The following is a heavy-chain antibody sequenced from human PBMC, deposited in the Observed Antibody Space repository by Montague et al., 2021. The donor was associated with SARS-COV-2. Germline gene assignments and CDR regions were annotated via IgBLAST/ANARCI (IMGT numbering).Heavy chain of an antibody. J-gene: IGHJ3*02. CDR3: ASPTYYYDSSGSDAFDI. Sequence: SETLSLTCTVSGGSISSSSYYWGWIRQPPGKGLEWIGSIYYSGSTYYNPSLKSRVTLSVDTPKNQFSLKLSSVTAADTAVYYCASPTYYYDSSGSDAFDIWGQGTMVTVSS. CDR2: IYYSGST. D-gene: IGHD3-22*01. CDR1: GGSISSSSYY. V-gene: IGHV4-39*01.